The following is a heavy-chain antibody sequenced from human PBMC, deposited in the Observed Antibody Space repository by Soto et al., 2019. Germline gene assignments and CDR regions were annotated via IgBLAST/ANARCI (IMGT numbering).Heavy chain of an antibody. J-gene: IGHJ5*02. CDR2: LSAYNGNT. CDR1: GYTFTSYG. D-gene: IGHD1-20*01. Sequence: ASVKDSCKASGYTFTSYGISWVRKTPGQGLEWMGWLSAYNGNTNYAQKLQGRITMNTDTSTSTAYMELRSLRSDDTAVYFCARGPPKFNWNDGVGCFDPCGQGTLVTVSS. CDR3: ARGPPKFNWNDGVGCFDP. V-gene: IGHV1-18*01.